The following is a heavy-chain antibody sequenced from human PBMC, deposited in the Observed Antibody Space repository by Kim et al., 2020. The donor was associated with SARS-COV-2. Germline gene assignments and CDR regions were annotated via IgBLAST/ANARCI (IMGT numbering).Heavy chain of an antibody. J-gene: IGHJ5*02. V-gene: IGHV1-3*01. CDR2: INGGNGNT. D-gene: IGHD3-10*01. CDR3: AREGSGSYNWLDP. CDR1: GYTFDTFS. Sequence: AAVKVSCKASGYTFDTFSLYWLRQAPGQRFEWMGWINGGNGNTRYSQNFQGRGIFTRDTSATTAYMELTSLTFKDTAVYYCAREGSGSYNWLDPWGQGTLVTVSS.